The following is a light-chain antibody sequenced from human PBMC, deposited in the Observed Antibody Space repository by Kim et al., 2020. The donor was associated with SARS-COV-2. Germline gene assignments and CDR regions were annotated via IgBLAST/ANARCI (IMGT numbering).Light chain of an antibody. CDR3: SSYTTTTTDVL. Sequence: QSALTQPASVSGSPGQSITISCTGTYSDVGGYNYVSWYQQHPGKAPKLIIYDVTNRPSGVSNRFSGSKSGKTASLTISDLQAEDEADYYCSSYTTTTTDVLFGGGNQLTVL. CDR1: YSDVGGYNY. V-gene: IGLV2-14*03. CDR2: DVT. J-gene: IGLJ2*01.